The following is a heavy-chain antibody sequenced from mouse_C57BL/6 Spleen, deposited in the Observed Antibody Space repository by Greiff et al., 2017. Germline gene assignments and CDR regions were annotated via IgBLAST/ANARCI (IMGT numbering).Heavy chain of an antibody. CDR3: ARRDGNYPFAY. J-gene: IGHJ3*01. D-gene: IGHD2-1*01. Sequence: EVKLVESGGDLVKPGGSLKLSCAASGFTFSSYGMSWVRQTPDKRLEWAATISSGGSYTYYPDSVKGRFTISRDNAKNTLYLQMSSLKSEDTAMYYCARRDGNYPFAYWGQGTLVTVSA. CDR2: ISSGGSYT. CDR1: GFTFSSYG. V-gene: IGHV5-6*02.